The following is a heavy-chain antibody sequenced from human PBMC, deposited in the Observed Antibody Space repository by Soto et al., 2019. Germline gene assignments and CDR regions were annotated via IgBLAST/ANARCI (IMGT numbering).Heavy chain of an antibody. CDR3: ARGQAGSTILFDP. CDR1: GYTFTNYY. D-gene: IGHD2-2*01. Sequence: GASVKVSCKASGYTFTNYYMHWVRQAPGQGLEWMGIINPSGGTSSYAQKFQGRVAMTRDTSTSTVYMELSSLRSEDTAVYYCARGQAGSTILFDPSAQGTLVTVSS. V-gene: IGHV1-46*03. J-gene: IGHJ5*02. CDR2: INPSGGTS.